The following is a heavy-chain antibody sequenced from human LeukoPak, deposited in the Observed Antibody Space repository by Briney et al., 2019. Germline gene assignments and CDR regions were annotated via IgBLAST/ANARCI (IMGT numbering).Heavy chain of an antibody. J-gene: IGHJ4*02. CDR1: GFTFSSYW. D-gene: IGHD2-2*01. V-gene: IGHV3-7*01. CDR3: ARLKLLWSNYFDY. Sequence: GGSLRLSCAASGFTFSSYWMSWVRQAPGKGLEWVANIKQDGSEKYYVDSVKGRFTIPRDNAKDSLYLQMNSLRAEDTAVYYCARLKLLWSNYFDYWGQGTPVTVSS. CDR2: IKQDGSEK.